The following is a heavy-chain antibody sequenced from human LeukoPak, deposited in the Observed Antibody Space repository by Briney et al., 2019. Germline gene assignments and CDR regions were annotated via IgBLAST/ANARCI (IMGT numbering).Heavy chain of an antibody. CDR2: INPNSGGT. CDR3: ARDQWLYSSGWYGY. V-gene: IGHV1-2*06. CDR1: GYTFTGHY. J-gene: IGHJ4*02. D-gene: IGHD6-19*01. Sequence: ASVKVSCKASGYTFTGHYMHWVRQAPGQGLKWMGRINPNSGGTNYAQKFQGRVTMTRDTSISTAYMELSRLRSDDTAAYYCARDQWLYSSGWYGYWGQGTLVTVSS.